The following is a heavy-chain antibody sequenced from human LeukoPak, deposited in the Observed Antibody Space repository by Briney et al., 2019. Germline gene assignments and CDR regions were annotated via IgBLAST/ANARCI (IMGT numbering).Heavy chain of an antibody. CDR3: AQDSRSSNTYVTN. CDR2: VWFNDYDK. Sequence: GGSLRLSCEASGFTFRDYGMHWVRLAPGRGLEWVAVVWFNDYDKYYADSVKGRFTISRDNSKNTLYLQMNSLRAEDTALYYCAQDSRSSNTYVTNWGQGTQVTVSS. D-gene: IGHD3-10*01. J-gene: IGHJ4*02. CDR1: GFTFRDYG. V-gene: IGHV3-33*06.